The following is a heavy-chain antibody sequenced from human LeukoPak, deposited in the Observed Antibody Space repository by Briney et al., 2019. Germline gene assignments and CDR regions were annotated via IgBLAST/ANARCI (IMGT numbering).Heavy chain of an antibody. V-gene: IGHV1-2*02. CDR3: ARGGGKLGYYYDGSGYYSPDY. J-gene: IGHJ4*02. CDR2: INPNSGGT. CDR1: GYTFTGYY. Sequence: ASVKVSCKASGYTFTGYYMHWVRQAPGQGLEWMGWINPNSGGTNYAQKFQGRVTMTRDTSISTAYMELSRLRSDDTAVYYCARGGGKLGYYYDGSGYYSPDYWGQGTLVTVSS. D-gene: IGHD3-22*01.